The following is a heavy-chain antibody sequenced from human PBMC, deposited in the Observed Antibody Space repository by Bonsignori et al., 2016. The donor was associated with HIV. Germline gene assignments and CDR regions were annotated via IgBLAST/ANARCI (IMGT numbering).Heavy chain of an antibody. CDR2: ISGSGGST. CDR3: VKDLGVIISFGFDY. J-gene: IGHJ4*02. V-gene: IGHV3-23*01. D-gene: IGHD3-3*01. Sequence: WIRQPPGKGLEWVSGISGSGGSTYYADSVKGRFTISRDNSKDTLYLQVNSLRAEDTAIYYCVKDLGVIISFGFDYWGQGTLVTVSS.